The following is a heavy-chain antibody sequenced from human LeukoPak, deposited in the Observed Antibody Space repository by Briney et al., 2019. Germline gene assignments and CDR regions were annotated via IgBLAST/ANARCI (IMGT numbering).Heavy chain of an antibody. Sequence: GGSLRLSCAASGFTFSYYGMHWVRQAPGKGLEWLAVISYDGSNKYYADSVKGRFTISRDNSKNTLYLQMNSLRAEDTAVYYCAKYSSSSNNYYGMDVWGQGTTVTVSS. D-gene: IGHD6-6*01. CDR2: ISYDGSNK. CDR1: GFTFSYYG. CDR3: AKYSSSSNNYYGMDV. V-gene: IGHV3-30*18. J-gene: IGHJ6*02.